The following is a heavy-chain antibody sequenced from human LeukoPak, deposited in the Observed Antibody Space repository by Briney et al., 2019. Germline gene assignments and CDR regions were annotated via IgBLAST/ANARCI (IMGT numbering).Heavy chain of an antibody. D-gene: IGHD2-2*01. CDR2: IYYIGST. CDR3: ARAPSYCSSSSCYVMAFDP. CDR1: GGSISSYY. J-gene: IGHJ5*02. V-gene: IGHV4-59*01. Sequence: SETLSLTCTVSGGSISSYYWSWIRQPPGKGLECIGYIYYIGSTNYSPSLKSRVTISIDTSKNQFSLKLRSVTASDTAVYYCARAPSYCSSSSCYVMAFDPWGQGTLVTVSS.